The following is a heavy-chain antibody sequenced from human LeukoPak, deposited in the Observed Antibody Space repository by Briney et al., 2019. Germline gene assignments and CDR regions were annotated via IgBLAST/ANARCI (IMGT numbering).Heavy chain of an antibody. CDR2: ISYDGSNK. CDR3: ARDPQWLDY. CDR1: GFTFSSYG. D-gene: IGHD6-19*01. Sequence: GRSLRLSCAASGFTFSSYGMHWVRQAPGKGLEWVAVISYDGSNKYYADSVKGRFTISRDNSKNTLYLQMNSLRAEDTAVYYCARDPQWLDYWGQGTLVTVSS. V-gene: IGHV3-30*03. J-gene: IGHJ4*02.